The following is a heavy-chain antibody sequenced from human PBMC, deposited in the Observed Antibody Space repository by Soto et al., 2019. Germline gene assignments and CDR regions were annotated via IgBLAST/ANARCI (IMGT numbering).Heavy chain of an antibody. CDR1: GFPFSDYN. CDR2: ISSSTGSV. V-gene: IGHV3-48*01. Sequence: GGSLRLSCEGSGFPFSDYNMNWVRQAPGKGLEWLSYISSSTGSVYYADSVKGRFTISRDNAKTSLLLQMNSLRAEDTAVYYCARLGPRRFFDPFDYWGQGTLVTVSS. J-gene: IGHJ4*02. D-gene: IGHD3-3*01. CDR3: ARLGPRRFFDPFDY.